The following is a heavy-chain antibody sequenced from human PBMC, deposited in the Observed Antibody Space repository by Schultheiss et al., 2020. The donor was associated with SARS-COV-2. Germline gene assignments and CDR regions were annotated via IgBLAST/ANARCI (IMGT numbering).Heavy chain of an antibody. CDR2: VFYSGNT. J-gene: IGHJ4*02. CDR1: GGSISSSSYY. D-gene: IGHD5-18*01. V-gene: IGHV4-39*01. Sequence: SETLSLTCTVSGGSISSSSYYWGWIRQPPGKGLEWIGQVFYSGNTDYNPSLRSRVTISLDKSQSQFSLELTSVTAADTAMYYCASLDTATAADYWGQGTLVTVSS. CDR3: ASLDTATAADY.